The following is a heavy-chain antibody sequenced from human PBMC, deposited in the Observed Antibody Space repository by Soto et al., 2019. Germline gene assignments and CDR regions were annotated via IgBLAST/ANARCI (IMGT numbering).Heavy chain of an antibody. Sequence: QVQLVESGGGVVQPGRSLRLSCAASGFTFSSYGMHWVRQAPGKGLEWVAVISYDGSNKYYADSVKGRFTISRDNSKNTLYLQMNSLRAEDTAVYSGAKGDCGGDCYSLDAFDIWGQGTMVTVSS. CDR3: AKGDCGGDCYSLDAFDI. CDR1: GFTFSSYG. V-gene: IGHV3-30*18. CDR2: ISYDGSNK. D-gene: IGHD2-21*02. J-gene: IGHJ3*02.